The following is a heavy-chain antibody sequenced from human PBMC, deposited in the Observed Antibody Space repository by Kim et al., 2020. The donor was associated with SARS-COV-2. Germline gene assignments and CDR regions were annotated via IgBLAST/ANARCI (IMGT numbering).Heavy chain of an antibody. CDR3: QAMVTRGEMATIM. D-gene: IGHD5-18*01. CDR2: ISYDGSNK. V-gene: IGHV3-30*04. CDR1: GFTFSSYA. Sequence: GGSLRLSCAASGFTFSSYAMHWVRQAPGKGLEWVAVISYDGSNKYYADSVKGRFTISRDNSKNTLYLQMNSLRAEDTAVYYCQAMVTRGEMATIMWGQGTLVTVSS. J-gene: IGHJ4*02.